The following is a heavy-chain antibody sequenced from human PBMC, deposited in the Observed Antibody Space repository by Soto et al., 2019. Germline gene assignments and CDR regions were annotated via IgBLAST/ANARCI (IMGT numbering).Heavy chain of an antibody. V-gene: IGHV4-61*01. Sequence: QVQLQESGPGLVKPAETLSLTCTVSGGSVSSGRFYWSWIRQPPGKGLEWIGYIYYSGSTKYNHSLRSRVTISVDPSKNQFSLKLTSVAAADTAVYYCARSGSGSGWLGGQVTLVTVSS. CDR2: IYYSGST. J-gene: IGHJ4*02. CDR3: ARSGSGSGWL. D-gene: IGHD6-19*01. CDR1: GGSVSSGRFY.